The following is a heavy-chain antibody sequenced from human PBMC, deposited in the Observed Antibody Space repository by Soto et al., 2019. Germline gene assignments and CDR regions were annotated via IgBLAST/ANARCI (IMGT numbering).Heavy chain of an antibody. J-gene: IGHJ3*02. CDR3: ALWGTGTTGAFAI. CDR2: ISAYNGNS. V-gene: IGHV1-18*01. CDR1: GYTFTSYG. D-gene: IGHD1-1*01. Sequence: QVQLVQSGAEVKKPGASVKVSCKASGYTFTSYGISWVRQAPGQGLEWMGWISAYNGNSNYAQKLQGRVTRATDPSTSTAYRELRSLRSDDTAVYYCALWGTGTTGAFAIWGQGTMVTVSS.